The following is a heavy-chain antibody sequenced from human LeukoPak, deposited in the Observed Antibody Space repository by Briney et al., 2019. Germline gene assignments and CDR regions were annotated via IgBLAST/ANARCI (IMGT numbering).Heavy chain of an antibody. V-gene: IGHV1-46*01. J-gene: IGHJ4*02. Sequence: ASVKVSCKASGYTFTSYYMHWVRQAPGQGLEWMGIINPSGGSTSYAQKFRGRVTMTRDMSTSTVYMELSSLRSEDTAVYYCAQHRGDILTAYYYYFDYWGQGTLVTVSS. D-gene: IGHD3-9*01. CDR3: AQHRGDILTAYYYYFDY. CDR1: GYTFTSYY. CDR2: INPSGGST.